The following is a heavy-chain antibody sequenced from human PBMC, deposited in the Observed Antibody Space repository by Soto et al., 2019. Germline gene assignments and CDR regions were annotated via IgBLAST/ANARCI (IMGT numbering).Heavy chain of an antibody. V-gene: IGHV3-30*03. D-gene: IGHD1-26*01. CDR3: ARKNPGREWELPDY. Sequence: STCGMHWVRQAPGKGLEWVAVTTSDGARINYADSVKGRFTISRDNSRTTLYLQMNSLRIDDTAVYYCARKNPGREWELPDYWGQGTLVTVSS. CDR1: STCG. CDR2: TTSDGARI. J-gene: IGHJ4*02.